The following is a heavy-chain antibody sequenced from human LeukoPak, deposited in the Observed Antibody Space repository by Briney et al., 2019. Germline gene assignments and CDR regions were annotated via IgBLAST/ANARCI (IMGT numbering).Heavy chain of an antibody. CDR3: ARDYGTDSKETGAFDI. CDR1: GFTFNSYW. CDR2: INSDGSIT. J-gene: IGHJ3*02. V-gene: IGHV3-74*01. Sequence: PGGSLRLSCAASGFTFNSYWMHWVRQAPGKGLVWVSRINSDGSITNYADSVKGRFTISRDNSKNTLYLQMNSLRAEDTAVYYCARDYGTDSKETGAFDIWGQGTMVTVSS. D-gene: IGHD1-1*01.